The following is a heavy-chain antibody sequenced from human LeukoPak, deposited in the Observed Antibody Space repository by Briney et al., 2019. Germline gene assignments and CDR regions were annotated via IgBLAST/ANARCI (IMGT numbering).Heavy chain of an antibody. CDR2: IRYDGSNK. Sequence: GGSLRLSCAASGFTFSSYGMHWVRQAPGKGLEGVTFIRYDGSNKFYADSVMGRFTVSRDNSKNTLYLQMHSLRAEDTAVYYCAKGDYGSSSQVFDSWGQGTLVTVSS. CDR3: AKGDYGSSSQVFDS. D-gene: IGHD6-6*01. J-gene: IGHJ4*02. V-gene: IGHV3-30*02. CDR1: GFTFSSYG.